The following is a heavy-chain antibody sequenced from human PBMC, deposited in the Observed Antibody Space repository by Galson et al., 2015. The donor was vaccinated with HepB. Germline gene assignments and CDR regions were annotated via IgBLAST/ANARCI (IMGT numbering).Heavy chain of an antibody. CDR1: GFIFSDYG. D-gene: IGHD4/OR15-4a*01. V-gene: IGHV3-30*18. Sequence: SLRLSCATSGFIFSDYGMHWVRQAPGKGLEWVALISPDGSYTYYADSVKGRFTISRDNSKNTLYLQMNSLRAEDTAVYYCAKDKTLVASLYFFYGMDVWGQGTTVTVSS. J-gene: IGHJ6*02. CDR2: ISPDGSYT. CDR3: AKDKTLVASLYFFYGMDV.